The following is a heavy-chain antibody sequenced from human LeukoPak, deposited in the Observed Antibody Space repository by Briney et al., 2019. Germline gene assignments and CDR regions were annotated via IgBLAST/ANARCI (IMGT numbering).Heavy chain of an antibody. CDR2: ISSSGSTI. Sequence: GGSLRLSCAASGFTFSDYYMSWIRQAPGKGLEWVSYISSSGSTIYYADSVKGRFTISRDNANNSLYLQMNSLRAEDTAVYYCASPYCGGDCYLGNWGQGTLVTVSS. J-gene: IGHJ4*02. D-gene: IGHD2-21*02. V-gene: IGHV3-11*01. CDR3: ASPYCGGDCYLGN. CDR1: GFTFSDYY.